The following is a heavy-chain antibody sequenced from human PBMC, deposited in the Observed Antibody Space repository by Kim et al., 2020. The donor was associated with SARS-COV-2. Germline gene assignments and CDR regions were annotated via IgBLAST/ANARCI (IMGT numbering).Heavy chain of an antibody. Sequence: GGSLRLSCAASGFTFSSYSMNWVRQAPGKGLEWVSYISSSSSTIYYADSVKGRFTISRDNAKNSLYLQMNSLRDEDTAVYYCARDTDWNDFWSGYKYYYYGMDVWGQGTTVTVSS. CDR2: ISSSSSTI. J-gene: IGHJ6*02. V-gene: IGHV3-48*02. CDR1: GFTFSSYS. D-gene: IGHD3-3*01. CDR3: ARDTDWNDFWSGYKYYYYGMDV.